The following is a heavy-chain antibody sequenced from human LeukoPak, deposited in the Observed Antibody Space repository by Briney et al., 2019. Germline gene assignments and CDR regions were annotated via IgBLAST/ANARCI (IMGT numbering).Heavy chain of an antibody. D-gene: IGHD1-14*01. V-gene: IGHV3-53*01. CDR3: AKRPDFSGLKGAFDI. CDR2: IYSGGST. J-gene: IGHJ3*02. CDR1: GFTVSSNY. Sequence: GGSLRLSCAASGFTVSSNYMSWVRQAPGKGLEWVSVIYSGGSTYYADSVKGRFTISRDNSKNTLYLQMNSLRAEDTAVYYCAKRPDFSGLKGAFDIWGQGTMVTVSS.